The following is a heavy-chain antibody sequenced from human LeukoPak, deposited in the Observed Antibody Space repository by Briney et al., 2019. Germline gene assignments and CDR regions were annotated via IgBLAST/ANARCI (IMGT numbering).Heavy chain of an antibody. Sequence: SETLSLTCTVSGGSISSYYWSWIRQPPGKGLEWIGYIYYSGSTNYNPSLKSRVTISVDTSKNQFSLKLSSVTAADPAVYYCARTIGGNSLQFDYWGQGTLVTVSS. V-gene: IGHV4-59*01. J-gene: IGHJ4*02. D-gene: IGHD4-23*01. CDR1: GGSISSYY. CDR2: IYYSGST. CDR3: ARTIGGNSLQFDY.